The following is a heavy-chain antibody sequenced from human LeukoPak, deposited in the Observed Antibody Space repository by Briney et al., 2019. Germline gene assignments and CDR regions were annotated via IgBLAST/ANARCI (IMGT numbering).Heavy chain of an antibody. CDR2: IRSKAHGGTT. CDR1: GFTFGDYS. J-gene: IGHJ4*02. Sequence: AGGSLRLSCTGSGFTFGDYSMNWVRQAPGKGLEWVAFIRSKAHGGTTEYAASVKGRFTFSRDDSRSVAYLQMNNLRTEDTAVYYCARDQVYYDFWSAYWGQGTLVTFSS. CDR3: ARDQVYYDFWSAY. V-gene: IGHV3-49*04. D-gene: IGHD3-3*01.